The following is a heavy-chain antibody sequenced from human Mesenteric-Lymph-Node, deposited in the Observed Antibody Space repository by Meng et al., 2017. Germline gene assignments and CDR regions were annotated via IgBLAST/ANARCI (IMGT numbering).Heavy chain of an antibody. CDR2: TSQSGST. D-gene: IGHD3-22*01. J-gene: IGHJ4*02. CDR1: GGSINSSDW. V-gene: IGHV4-4*02. Sequence: QVQQQEAGPGLVKPSETLPLTCAVSGGSINSSDWWSWVPQPPGKGLEWIGETSQSGSTNYSPSLKSRVTISLDKSKNQLSLKLNSVTAADTAVYYCASSDYYRSDYWGQGTLVTVSS. CDR3: ASSDYYRSDY.